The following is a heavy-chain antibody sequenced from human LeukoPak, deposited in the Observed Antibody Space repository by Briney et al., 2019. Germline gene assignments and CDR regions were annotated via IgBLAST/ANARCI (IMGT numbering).Heavy chain of an antibody. D-gene: IGHD4-23*01. CDR2: INHSGST. Sequence: SETLSLTCAVYGGSFSGYYWSWIRQPPGKGLEWIGEINHSGSTNYNPSLKSRVTISVDTSKNQFSLKLSSVTAADTAVYYCARLDYGGNDYWGQGTLVTVSS. J-gene: IGHJ4*02. V-gene: IGHV4-34*01. CDR1: GGSFSGYY. CDR3: ARLDYGGNDY.